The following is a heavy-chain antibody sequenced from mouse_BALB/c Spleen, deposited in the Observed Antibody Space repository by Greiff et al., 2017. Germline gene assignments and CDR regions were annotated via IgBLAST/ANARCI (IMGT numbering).Heavy chain of an antibody. CDR3: AKGTTAPYAMDY. J-gene: IGHJ4*01. CDR2: IYPGDGDT. Sequence: VQLQQSGAELVRPGSSVKISCKASGYAFSSYWMNWVKQRPGQGLEWIGQIYPGDGDTNYNGKFKGKATLTADKSSSTAYMQLSSLTSEDSAVYFCAKGTTAPYAMDYWGQGTSVTVSS. D-gene: IGHD1-2*01. V-gene: IGHV1-80*01. CDR1: GYAFSSYW.